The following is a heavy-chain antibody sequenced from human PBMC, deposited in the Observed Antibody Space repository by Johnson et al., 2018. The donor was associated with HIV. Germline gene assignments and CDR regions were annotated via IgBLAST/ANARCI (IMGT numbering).Heavy chain of an antibody. CDR1: GFTFRSYA. Sequence: QVQLVESGGAVVQPGMSLRVSCAASGFTFRSYAMHWVRQAPGKGLEWVAVITYDGRNKYYADFVKGRFIISRDNSKNMTNLQMNGLSGEDTADYYCVRDQGSGWPTNAFDIWGQGTRVTVSS. CDR2: ITYDGRNK. V-gene: IGHV3-30*04. D-gene: IGHD6-19*01. J-gene: IGHJ3*02. CDR3: VRDQGSGWPTNAFDI.